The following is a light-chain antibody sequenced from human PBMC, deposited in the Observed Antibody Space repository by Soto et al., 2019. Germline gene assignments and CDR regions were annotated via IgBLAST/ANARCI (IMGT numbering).Light chain of an antibody. CDR3: HQYGSSQFT. CDR2: GAS. J-gene: IGKJ3*01. CDR1: QSVSSSY. V-gene: IGKV3-20*01. Sequence: EIVLTQSPGTLSLSPGERATLSCRASQSVSSSYLAWYQQKPGQAPRLLIYGASSRATGIPDRFSGSGSGTDFTLTISSLEPEDFAVYYCHQYGSSQFTFGPGTKVDIK.